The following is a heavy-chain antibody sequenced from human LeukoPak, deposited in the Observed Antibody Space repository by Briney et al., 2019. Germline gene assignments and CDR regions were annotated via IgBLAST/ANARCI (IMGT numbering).Heavy chain of an antibody. Sequence: PSETLSLTCTVSGGSISSSSDYWGWIRQPPGKGLECIGSIYYSGSAYYNPSLKSRVTISVDTSKNQFSLKLSSVTAADTAVYYCARQNSLIAVAGYFDYWGQGTLVTVSS. CDR2: IYYSGSA. D-gene: IGHD6-19*01. V-gene: IGHV4-39*01. CDR1: GGSISSSSDY. CDR3: ARQNSLIAVAGYFDY. J-gene: IGHJ4*02.